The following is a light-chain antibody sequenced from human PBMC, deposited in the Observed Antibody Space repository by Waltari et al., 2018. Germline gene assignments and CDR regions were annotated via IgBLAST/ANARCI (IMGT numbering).Light chain of an antibody. CDR3: QSADTDFANHVL. J-gene: IGLJ2*01. Sequence: SYDLTQPPSVSVSPGQTARITCSGNALPRLYSYWYQQKPGQAPLLLKNKETQRASGIPERFSGSTSGTTVTLTISGVQAEDEADYYCQSADTDFANHVLFGGGTQLTVL. V-gene: IGLV3-25*03. CDR1: ALPRLY. CDR2: KET.